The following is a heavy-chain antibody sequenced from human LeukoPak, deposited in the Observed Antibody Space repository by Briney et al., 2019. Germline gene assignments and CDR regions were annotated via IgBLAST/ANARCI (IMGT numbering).Heavy chain of an antibody. Sequence: GGSLRLSCAASGFTFSSYAMTWVRQASGKGLEWVSAISGSGGSTYYADSVKGRFTISRDNSKNTLFLQMNSLRAEDTAVYYCAKRRGLELLYYYYMDVWGKGTTVTVSS. CDR1: GFTFSSYA. CDR2: ISGSGGST. D-gene: IGHD1-7*01. CDR3: AKRRGLELLYYYYMDV. J-gene: IGHJ6*03. V-gene: IGHV3-23*01.